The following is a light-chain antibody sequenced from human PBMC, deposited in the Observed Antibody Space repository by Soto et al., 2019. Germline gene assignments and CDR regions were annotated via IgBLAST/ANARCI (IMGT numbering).Light chain of an antibody. CDR1: QSISSY. V-gene: IGKV1-39*01. Sequence: DVQMTHSPSSLSASVGDRVTITCRASQSISSYLNWYQQKPGKAPKLLICAASSLQSGVPSRFSGSGSGTDFTLTISSLQPDDFATYYCQHYNSYSEEFGQGTKVDIK. J-gene: IGKJ1*01. CDR2: AAS. CDR3: QHYNSYSEE.